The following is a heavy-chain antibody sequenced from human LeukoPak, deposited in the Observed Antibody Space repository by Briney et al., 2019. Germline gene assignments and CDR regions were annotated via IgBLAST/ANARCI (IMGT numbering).Heavy chain of an antibody. CDR1: GGSISSSSYY. J-gene: IGHJ4*02. D-gene: IGHD5-24*01. Sequence: PSETLSLTCTVSGGSISSSSYYWGWIRQPPGKGLEWIGSIYYSGSTYYNPSLKSRVTISVDTSKNQFSLKLSSVTAADTAVYYCARDATMGGNRPFDYWGQGTLVTVSS. V-gene: IGHV4-39*07. CDR2: IYYSGST. CDR3: ARDATMGGNRPFDY.